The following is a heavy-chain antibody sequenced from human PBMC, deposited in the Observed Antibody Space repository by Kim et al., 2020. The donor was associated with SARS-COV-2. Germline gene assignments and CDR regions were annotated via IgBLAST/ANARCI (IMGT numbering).Heavy chain of an antibody. CDR2: ISAYNGNT. D-gene: IGHD2-2*01. Sequence: ASVKVSCKASGYTFTSYGISWVRQAPGQGLEWMGWISAYNGNTNYAQKLQGRVTMTTDTSTSTAYMELRSLRSDDTAVYYCARVLTQLGYYYYGMDVWGQGTTVTVSS. V-gene: IGHV1-18*01. CDR1: GYTFTSYG. J-gene: IGHJ6*02. CDR3: ARVLTQLGYYYYGMDV.